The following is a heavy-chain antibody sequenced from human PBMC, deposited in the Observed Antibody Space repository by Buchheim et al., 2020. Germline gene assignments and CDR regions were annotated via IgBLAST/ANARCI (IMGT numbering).Heavy chain of an antibody. CDR3: AKEEPLEYGDYVDY. D-gene: IGHD1-14*01. Sequence: QVQLVESGGGVVQPGRSLRLSCAASGFTFSSYGMRWVRQAPGKGLEWVAVISYDGSNKYYADSVKGRFTISRDNSKNTLYLQMNSLRAEDTAVYYCAKEEPLEYGDYVDYWGQGTL. CDR2: ISYDGSNK. CDR1: GFTFSSYG. V-gene: IGHV3-30*18. J-gene: IGHJ4*02.